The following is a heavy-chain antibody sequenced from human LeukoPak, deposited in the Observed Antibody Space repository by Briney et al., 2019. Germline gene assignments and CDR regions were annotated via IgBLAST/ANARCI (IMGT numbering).Heavy chain of an antibody. D-gene: IGHD3-22*01. J-gene: IGHJ4*02. CDR1: GFTFSDYY. CDR2: ISSSGSTI. Sequence: GGSLRLSCAASGFTFSDYYMSWIRQAPGKGLEWVSYISSSGSTIYYADSVKGRFTISRDNAKNPLYLQMNSLRAEDTAVYYCARVLVAMIVEYYFDYWGQGTLVTVSS. V-gene: IGHV3-11*01. CDR3: ARVLVAMIVEYYFDY.